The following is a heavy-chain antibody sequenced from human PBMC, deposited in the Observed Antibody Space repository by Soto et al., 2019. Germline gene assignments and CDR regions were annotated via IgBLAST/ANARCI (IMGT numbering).Heavy chain of an antibody. J-gene: IGHJ6*02. Sequence: ASVKVSCKASGYTFTSYGISWVRQAPGQGLEWMGWISAYNGNTNYAQKLQGRVTMTTDTSTSTAYMELRSLRSDDTAVYYCARGDYGGNDYYYGMDVWGQGTTVTVSS. CDR3: ARGDYGGNDYYYGMDV. D-gene: IGHD4-17*01. CDR2: ISAYNGNT. V-gene: IGHV1-18*01. CDR1: GYTFTSYG.